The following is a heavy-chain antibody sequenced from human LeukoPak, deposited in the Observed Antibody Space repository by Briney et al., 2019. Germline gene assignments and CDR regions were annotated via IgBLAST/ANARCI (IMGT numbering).Heavy chain of an antibody. J-gene: IGHJ4*02. CDR3: ARRRDLYSGSYYPFDY. CDR1: GYSFNSYW. V-gene: IGHV5-51*01. D-gene: IGHD1-26*01. CDR2: IYPGYSDA. Sequence: GESLKISCKGSGYSFNSYWIGWVRQMPGKGLKWMGIIYPGYSDARYSPPFQGQVTISADKSISTAYLQWSSLKASDTAMYYCARRRDLYSGSYYPFDYWGQGTLVTVSS.